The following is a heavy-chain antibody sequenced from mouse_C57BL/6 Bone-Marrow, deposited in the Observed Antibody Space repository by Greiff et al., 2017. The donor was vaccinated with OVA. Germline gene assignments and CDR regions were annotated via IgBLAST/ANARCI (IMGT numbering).Heavy chain of an antibody. V-gene: IGHV1-59*01. J-gene: IGHJ2*01. Sequence: QVQLQQPGAELVRPGTSVKLSCTASGYTFTGYWMHWVKQRPGQGLEWIGVIDPSDSSTNYNQKFKGKGTLTVDTSSSTTYLQLSSLTSEDAAVYYCARERNYYGYGDYWGQGTTLTVSS. CDR1: GYTFTGYW. D-gene: IGHD2-2*01. CDR3: ARERNYYGYGDY. CDR2: IDPSDSST.